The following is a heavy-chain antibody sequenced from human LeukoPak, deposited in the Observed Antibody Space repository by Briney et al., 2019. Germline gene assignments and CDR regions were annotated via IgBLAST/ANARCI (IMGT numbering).Heavy chain of an antibody. D-gene: IGHD4-23*01. V-gene: IGHV3-74*01. CDR3: ARGRPHGNDY. J-gene: IGHJ4*02. CDR2: IASDGSST. CDR1: GFTSSSYA. Sequence: PGGSLRLSCAASGFTSSSYAMSWVRQAPGKGLVWVSRIASDGSSTTYADSVKGRFSISRDNAKNTLYLQMNSLRVEDTAVYYCARGRPHGNDYWGQGTLVTVSS.